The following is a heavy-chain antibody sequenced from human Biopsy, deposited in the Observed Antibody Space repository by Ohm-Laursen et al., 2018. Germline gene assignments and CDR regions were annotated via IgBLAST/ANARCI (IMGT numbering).Heavy chain of an antibody. V-gene: IGHV1-69*06. CDR3: ATKLTGYFHH. CDR2: NIPILGTG. Sequence: SVKVSCKAPGGTFSNYGVNWVRQAPGQGLEWRGGNIPILGTGNYAQKFQDRVTVAADTSTSTATMELRSLRSDDTAVYYCATKLTGYFHHWGQGTLVSVSS. J-gene: IGHJ1*01. D-gene: IGHD3-9*01. CDR1: GGTFSNYG.